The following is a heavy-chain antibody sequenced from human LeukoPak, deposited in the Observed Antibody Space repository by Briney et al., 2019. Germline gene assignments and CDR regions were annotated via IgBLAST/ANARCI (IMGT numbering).Heavy chain of an antibody. V-gene: IGHV3-48*01. CDR3: ARTYSSSWDYYFDY. CDR2: ISSSSSTI. J-gene: IGHJ4*02. CDR1: GFTFSSYS. D-gene: IGHD6-13*01. Sequence: PGGSLRLSCAASGFTFSSYSMNWVRQAPGKGLEWVSSISSSSSTIYYADSVKGRFTISRDNAKNSLYLQMNSLRAEDTAVYYCARTYSSSWDYYFDYWGQGTLVTVSS.